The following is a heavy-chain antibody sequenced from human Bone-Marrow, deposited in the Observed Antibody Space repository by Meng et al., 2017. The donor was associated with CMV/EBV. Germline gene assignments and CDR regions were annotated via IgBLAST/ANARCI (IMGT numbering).Heavy chain of an antibody. D-gene: IGHD1-26*01. J-gene: IGHJ6*02. CDR1: GFTFSSYG. CDR2: IRYDGSNK. V-gene: IGHV3-30*02. Sequence: GGSLRLSCAASGFTFSSYGMHWVRQAPGKGLEWVAFIRYDGSNKYYADSVKGRFTISRDNSKNTLYLQMNSLRAEDTAVYYCARSLGNYYYYYGMDVWGQGTTVTVSS. CDR3: ARSLGNYYYYYGMDV.